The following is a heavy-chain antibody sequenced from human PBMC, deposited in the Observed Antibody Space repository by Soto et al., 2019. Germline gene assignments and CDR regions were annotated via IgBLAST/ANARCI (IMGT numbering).Heavy chain of an antibody. D-gene: IGHD3-22*01. Sequence: PSETLSLTCTVSGGSISSYYWSWIRQPPGKGLEWIGYIYYSGSTNYNPSLKSRVTISVDTSKNQFSLKLSSVTAADTAVYYCARLFLYDSSGYYYVRGFDYWGQGTLVTAPQ. CDR2: IYYSGST. CDR1: GGSISSYY. V-gene: IGHV4-59*01. J-gene: IGHJ4*02. CDR3: ARLFLYDSSGYYYVRGFDY.